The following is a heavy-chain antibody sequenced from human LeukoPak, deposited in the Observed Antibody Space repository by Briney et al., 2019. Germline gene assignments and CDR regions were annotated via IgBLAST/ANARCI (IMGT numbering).Heavy chain of an antibody. CDR2: INPNSGGT. CDR3: ARIGGDIYYFDY. CDR1: GYSFTGQF. D-gene: IGHD3-16*01. V-gene: IGHV1-2*02. Sequence: ASMKVSCKASGYSFTGQFMHWVRQAPGQGLEWMGWINPNSGGTNYAQKFQDRVTMTRDTSINTAYMELSSLRSDDAAVYYCARIGGDIYYFDYWGQGTLVTVSS. J-gene: IGHJ4*02.